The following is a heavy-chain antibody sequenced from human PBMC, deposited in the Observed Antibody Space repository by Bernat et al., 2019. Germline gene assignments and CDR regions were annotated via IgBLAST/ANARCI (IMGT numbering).Heavy chain of an antibody. CDR2: IIPILGIA. CDR3: AAGRDVFLVGPGDAFDN. J-gene: IGHJ3*02. Sequence: QVQLVQSGAEVKKPGSSVKVSCKASGGTFSSYTISWVRQAPGQGLEWLGRIIPILGIANDAQKFQGRVTITADKSTSTAYMELSSLRSEDTAVYYCAAGRDVFLVGPGDAFDNWGQGTMVTVSS. D-gene: IGHD2-15*01. V-gene: IGHV1-69*02. CDR1: GGTFSSYT.